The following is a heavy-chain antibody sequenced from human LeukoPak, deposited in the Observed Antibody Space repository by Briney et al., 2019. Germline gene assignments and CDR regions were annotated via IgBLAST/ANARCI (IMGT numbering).Heavy chain of an antibody. CDR1: GYTFISYG. CDR2: ISPYTTKT. J-gene: IGHJ6*03. D-gene: IGHD1-26*01. V-gene: IGHV1-18*01. CDR3: AREGGVGPTAPPDYYSYQMDV. Sequence: GASVKVSCKASGYTFISYGITWVRQAPGQGREWMGWISPYTTKTNYAQSLQGRVTMTTDTSTSTAYMELRSLRSDDTAVYYCAREGGVGPTAPPDYYSYQMDVWGKGTTVTVSS.